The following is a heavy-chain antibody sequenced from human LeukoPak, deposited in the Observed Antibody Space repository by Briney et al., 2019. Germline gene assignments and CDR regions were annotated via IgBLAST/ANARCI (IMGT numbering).Heavy chain of an antibody. J-gene: IGHJ3*02. CDR2: IIPIFGTA. Sequence: SVKVSCKASGGTFSSYAISWVRQAPGQGLEWMGGIIPIFGTANYAQKFQGGVTITTDESTSTAYMELSSLRSEDTAVYYCARDLRRAMVREGAFDIWGQGTMVTVSS. CDR1: GGTFSSYA. CDR3: ARDLRRAMVREGAFDI. V-gene: IGHV1-69*05. D-gene: IGHD5-18*01.